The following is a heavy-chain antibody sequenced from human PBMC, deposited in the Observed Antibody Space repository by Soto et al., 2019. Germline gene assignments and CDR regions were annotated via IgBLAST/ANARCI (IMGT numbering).Heavy chain of an antibody. CDR1: GFTFINYA. Sequence: GGSLRLSCAASGFTFINYAMTWVRQAPGEGLEWVSTISGNGANTHYADSVKGRFSISRDNSKNTLYIQMNSLRAEDTAVYYCAKDYGSSRYFFDYWGQGALVTVSS. J-gene: IGHJ4*02. V-gene: IGHV3-23*01. CDR2: ISGNGANT. D-gene: IGHD6-19*01. CDR3: AKDYGSSRYFFDY.